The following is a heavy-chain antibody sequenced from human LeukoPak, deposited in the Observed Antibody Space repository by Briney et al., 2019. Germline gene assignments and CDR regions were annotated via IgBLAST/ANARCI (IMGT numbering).Heavy chain of an antibody. CDR3: ARGSEYDVLTGYFPFDS. Sequence: PGGSLRLSCAASGFNFSTYEMNWVRQAPGKGLEWISYISAIDNTIYYADSVMGRFTVSSDNAKNSVYLQLNSLGAEDTAVYYRARGSEYDVLTGYFPFDSWGQGTLVTVSS. J-gene: IGHJ4*02. CDR1: GFNFSTYE. V-gene: IGHV3-48*03. CDR2: ISAIDNTI. D-gene: IGHD3-9*01.